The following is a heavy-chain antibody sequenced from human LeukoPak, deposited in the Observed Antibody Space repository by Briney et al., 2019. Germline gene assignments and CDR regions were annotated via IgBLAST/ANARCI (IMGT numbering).Heavy chain of an antibody. V-gene: IGHV3-21*01. CDR1: GFTFSTYS. CDR3: ASDPALYY. Sequence: PGRSLRLSCAASGFTFSTYSMNWVRQAPGKGLEWVSSISSSSSYIYYADSVKGRFTISRDNAKNSLYLQMNSLRAEDTAVYYCASDPALYYWGQGTLVTVSS. J-gene: IGHJ4*02. CDR2: ISSSSSYI.